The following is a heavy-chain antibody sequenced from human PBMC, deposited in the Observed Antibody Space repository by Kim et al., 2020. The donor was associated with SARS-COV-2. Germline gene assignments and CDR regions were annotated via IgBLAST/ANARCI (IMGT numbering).Heavy chain of an antibody. J-gene: IGHJ4*01. CDR1: GFPFSIYR. CDR3: ARDSSGNYLEDFFHFYY. Sequence: GGSLRLSCAASGFPFSIYRMSWVRQTPGKGLEWVAQINQDGSEKYYLDSVKGRFTTFRDNAKNSLLLQMNSLRADDTAVYYCARDSSGNYLEDFFHFYY. D-gene: IGHD1-26*01. CDR2: INQDGSEK. V-gene: IGHV3-7*01.